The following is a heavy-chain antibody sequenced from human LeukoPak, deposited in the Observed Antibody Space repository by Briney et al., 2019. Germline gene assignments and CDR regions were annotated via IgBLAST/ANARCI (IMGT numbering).Heavy chain of an antibody. J-gene: IGHJ4*02. D-gene: IGHD6-19*01. CDR2: TSSSDAGT. Sequence: GGSLRLSCAASGFTFDDYGMSWVRQTPGKGLEWVAATSSSDAGTYHADSVRGRFTISRDNSKNTLYLQMNSLRAEDAAVYFCAKDVEYSSGWYYFDYWGQGTLVTVSS. V-gene: IGHV3-23*01. CDR1: GFTFDDYG. CDR3: AKDVEYSSGWYYFDY.